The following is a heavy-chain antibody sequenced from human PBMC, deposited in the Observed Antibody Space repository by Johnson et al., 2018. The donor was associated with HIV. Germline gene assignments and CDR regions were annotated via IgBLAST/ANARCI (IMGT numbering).Heavy chain of an antibody. CDR1: GLNFSDYS. D-gene: IGHD2-15*01. V-gene: IGHV3-30*04. Sequence: QVQLVESGGGVVQPGRSMRLSCAASGLNFSDYSMHWVRQAPGKGLEWVAIISFDGGTKYYADSVKGRFTISRDNSKNTLYLQMNSLRAEDTAVYYCARGYCSGGSCYSEYAFDIWGQGTMVTVSS. CDR3: ARGYCSGGSCYSEYAFDI. CDR2: ISFDGGTK. J-gene: IGHJ3*02.